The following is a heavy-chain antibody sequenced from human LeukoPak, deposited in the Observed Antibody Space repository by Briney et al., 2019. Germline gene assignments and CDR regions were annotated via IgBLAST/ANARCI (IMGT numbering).Heavy chain of an antibody. CDR1: GFTFSSYG. CDR2: ISYDGSNK. CDR3: AKGGDGHNLEYYYYGMDV. V-gene: IGHV3-30*18. D-gene: IGHD5-24*01. Sequence: GGSLRLSCAASGFTFSSYGMHWVRQAPGKGLEWVAVISYDGSNKYYADSVKGRFTISRDNSKNTLYLQMNSLRAEDTAVYYCAKGGDGHNLEYYYYGMDVWGQGTTVTVSS. J-gene: IGHJ6*02.